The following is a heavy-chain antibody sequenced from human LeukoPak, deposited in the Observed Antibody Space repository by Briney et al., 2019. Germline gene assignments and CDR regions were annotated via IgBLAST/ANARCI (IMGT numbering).Heavy chain of an antibody. CDR2: ISYDGSNK. V-gene: IGHV3-30*07. CDR3: AKDRGY. J-gene: IGHJ4*02. Sequence: GGSLRLSCAASGFTFSSYAMHWVRQAPGKGLEWVAVISYDGSNKYYADSVKGRFTISRDNSKDMLYLQMDSLRADDTAVYYCAKDRGYWGQGTLVTVSS. CDR1: GFTFSSYA.